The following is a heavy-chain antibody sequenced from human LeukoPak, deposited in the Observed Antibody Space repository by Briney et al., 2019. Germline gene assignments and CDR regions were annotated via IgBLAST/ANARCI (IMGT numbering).Heavy chain of an antibody. V-gene: IGHV5-10-1*01. CDR1: GHNITNYW. D-gene: IGHD2-21*01. J-gene: IGHJ4*02. CDR2: IDPSDSYT. CDR3: ARRIGRGGDAY. Sequence: GESLRISCKSSGHNITNYWIHWVGQMPGRGLEWMGRIDPSDSYTNFSPSFQGHVTISADKSISTAYLQWSSLKASDTAMHYCARRIGRGGDAYWGQGTLVTVSS.